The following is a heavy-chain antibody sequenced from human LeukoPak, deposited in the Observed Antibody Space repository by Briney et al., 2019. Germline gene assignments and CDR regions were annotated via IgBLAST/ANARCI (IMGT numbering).Heavy chain of an antibody. V-gene: IGHV1-8*02. J-gene: IGHJ4*02. D-gene: IGHD5-24*01. CDR1: GYTFTGYY. CDR2: MNPNSGNT. Sequence: ASVKVSCKASGYTFTGYYMHWVRQAPGQGLEWMGWMNPNSGNTGYAQKFQGRVTMTRNTSISTAYMELSSLRSEDTAVYYCARGMGTPDYWGQGTLVTVSS. CDR3: ARGMGTPDY.